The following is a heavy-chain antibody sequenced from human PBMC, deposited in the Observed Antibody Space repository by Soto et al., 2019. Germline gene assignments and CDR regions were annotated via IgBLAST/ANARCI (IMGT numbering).Heavy chain of an antibody. CDR1: GGSYSCYA. D-gene: IGHD3-3*01. Sequence: SAEASSKASGGSYSCYAISWARQAPGQGLEWIGGIIPIFGTANYAQKFQGRVTITADESTSTAYMELSSLRSEDTAVYYCARARTYYDFWSGYHMSAEYYTVNCYYGMDVWGQGTTVTVS. CDR3: ARARTYYDFWSGYHMSAEYYTVNCYYGMDV. J-gene: IGHJ6*02. CDR2: IIPIFGTA. V-gene: IGHV1-69*13.